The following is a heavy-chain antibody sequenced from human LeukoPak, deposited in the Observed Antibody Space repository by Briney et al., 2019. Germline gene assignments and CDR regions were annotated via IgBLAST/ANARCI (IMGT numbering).Heavy chain of an antibody. V-gene: IGHV1-69*06. J-gene: IGHJ4*02. CDR3: ARAPIYYGSGSYYWETVDY. D-gene: IGHD3-10*01. CDR2: IIPIFGTA. CDR1: GGTFSSYA. Sequence: GASVKVSCKASGGTFSSYAISWVRQAPGQGLEWMGGIIPIFGTANYAQKFQGRVTITADKSTSTAYMELSSLRSEDTAVYYCARAPIYYGSGSYYWETVDYWGQETLVTVSS.